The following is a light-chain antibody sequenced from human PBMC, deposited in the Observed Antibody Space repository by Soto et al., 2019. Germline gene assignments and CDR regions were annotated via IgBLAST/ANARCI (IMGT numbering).Light chain of an antibody. J-gene: IGKJ1*01. Sequence: EIVMTQSPATLSVSPGERATLSCRASQSVGSNLAWYQQKPGQAPRLLIYVASTRATGIPARFSGSGSGAEFTLTISSLQSEDFAFYYCQQYNNWPRTFGQGTMVEIK. CDR2: VAS. V-gene: IGKV3-15*01. CDR3: QQYNNWPRT. CDR1: QSVGSN.